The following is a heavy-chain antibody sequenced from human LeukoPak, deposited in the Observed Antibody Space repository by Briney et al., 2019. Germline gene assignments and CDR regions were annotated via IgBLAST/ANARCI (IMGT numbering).Heavy chain of an antibody. V-gene: IGHV3-30*02. CDR3: AKVRRTSGGYFRVKKGSDY. Sequence: PGGSLRLSRAASGFTFSSYSMNWVRQAPGKGLEWVAFIRYDGSYKFYAESVKGRFTVSRDNSKNTLYLQMNSLRAEDTAVYYCAKVRRTSGGYFRVKKGSDYWGQGTLVTVSS. CDR2: IRYDGSYK. J-gene: IGHJ4*02. D-gene: IGHD3-10*01. CDR1: GFTFSSYS.